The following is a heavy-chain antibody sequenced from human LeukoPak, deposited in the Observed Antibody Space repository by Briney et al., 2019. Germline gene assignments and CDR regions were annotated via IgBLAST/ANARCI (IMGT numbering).Heavy chain of an antibody. CDR3: AKPPVTMVRGVIWGFDY. CDR1: GFTFSSYG. Sequence: GGSLRLSCAASGFTFSSYGMHWVRQAPGKGLEWVAFIRYDGSNKYYADSVKGRFTISRDNSKNTLYLQMNSLRAEDTAVYYCAKPPVTMVRGVIWGFDYWGQGTLVTVSS. CDR2: IRYDGSNK. J-gene: IGHJ4*02. V-gene: IGHV3-30*02. D-gene: IGHD3-10*01.